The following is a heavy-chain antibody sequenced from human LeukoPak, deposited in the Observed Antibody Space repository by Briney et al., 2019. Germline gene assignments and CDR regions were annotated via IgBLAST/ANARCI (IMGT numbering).Heavy chain of an antibody. J-gene: IGHJ4*02. CDR2: IYYTGST. CDR1: GGSISNYY. Sequence: PSETLSLTCTVSGGSISNYYWNWIRQPPGKGLEWIGYIYYTGSTNYNPSLKSRVTMSVDTSKNQFSLNLRSVTAADTAVYYCARGRVVPAAIVPSYYFDYWGQGTLVTVSS. CDR3: ARGRVVPAAIVPSYYFDY. D-gene: IGHD2-2*01. V-gene: IGHV4-59*12.